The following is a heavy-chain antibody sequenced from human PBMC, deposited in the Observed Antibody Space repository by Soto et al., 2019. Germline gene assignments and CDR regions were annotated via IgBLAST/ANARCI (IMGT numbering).Heavy chain of an antibody. V-gene: IGHV1-69*02. CDR3: ATQLEYCSGGSCHYDY. CDR1: GGTFSSYT. CDR2: IIPILGIA. J-gene: IGHJ4*02. D-gene: IGHD2-15*01. Sequence: GASVKVSCKASGGTFSSYTINWVRQAPGQGLEWMGRIIPILGIANYAQKFQGRVTITADKSTSTAYMELSSLRSEDTAVYYCATQLEYCSGGSCHYDYWGQGTVVTVSS.